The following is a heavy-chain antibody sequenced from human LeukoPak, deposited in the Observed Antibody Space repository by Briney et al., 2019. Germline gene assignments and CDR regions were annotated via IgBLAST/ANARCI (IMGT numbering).Heavy chain of an antibody. V-gene: IGHV1-2*02. CDR2: INPNSGGT. D-gene: IGHD5-18*01. J-gene: IGHJ6*03. Sequence: ASVKVSCKASGYTFTGYYMHWVRQAPGQGLEWMGWINPNSGGTNYAQKFQGRVTMTRDTSISTAYMELSRLRSDDTAVYYCAVSGYSYGLGYYYMDVWGKGTTVTVSS. CDR1: GYTFTGYY. CDR3: AVSGYSYGLGYYYMDV.